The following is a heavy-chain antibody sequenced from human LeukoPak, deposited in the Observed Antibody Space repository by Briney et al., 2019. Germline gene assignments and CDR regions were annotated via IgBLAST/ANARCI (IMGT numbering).Heavy chain of an antibody. CDR2: INEDGSST. J-gene: IGHJ4*02. D-gene: IGHD3-10*01. Sequence: GGSLRLSCAASGFTFSSYAMTWVRQAPGKGLEWVSGINEDGSSTSYAESVRGRFTISRDNAKNTLYLQMNSLRAEDAAVYYCTTDTFGARDSWGQGTLVTVSS. V-gene: IGHV3-74*01. CDR3: TTDTFGARDS. CDR1: GFTFSSYA.